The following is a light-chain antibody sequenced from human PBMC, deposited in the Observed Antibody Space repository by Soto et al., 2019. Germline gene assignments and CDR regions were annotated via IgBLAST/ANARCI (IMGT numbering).Light chain of an antibody. Sequence: EIVMTQSPATLSVSPGERATLSCRASQSISSELAWYQQKPGQPPRLLIYGASTRATGVPARLTGSGSGPDFTLTISGLQSEDFAVYYCQQGHNWPLTFGQGTRLEI. CDR2: GAS. V-gene: IGKV3-15*01. CDR1: QSISSE. CDR3: QQGHNWPLT. J-gene: IGKJ2*01.